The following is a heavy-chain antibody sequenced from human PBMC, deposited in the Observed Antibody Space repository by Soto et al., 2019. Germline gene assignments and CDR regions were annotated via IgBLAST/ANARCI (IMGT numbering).Heavy chain of an antibody. CDR3: AREQYWGDPMI. CDR1: GGTFSSYT. D-gene: IGHD2-8*02. V-gene: IGHV1-69*08. J-gene: IGHJ4*02. CDR2: IIPILGIA. Sequence: QVQLVQSGAEVKKPGSSVKVSCKASGGTFSSYTISWVRQAPGQGLEWMGRIIPILGIANYAQKFQGRVTITADKSTSTAYMELSSLRSEDTAVYYCAREQYWGDPMIWGQGTLVTVSS.